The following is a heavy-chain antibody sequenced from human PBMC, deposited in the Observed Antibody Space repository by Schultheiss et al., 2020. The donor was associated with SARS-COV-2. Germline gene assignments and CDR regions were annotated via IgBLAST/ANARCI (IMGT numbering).Heavy chain of an antibody. J-gene: IGHJ5*02. CDR2: INPNSGGT. D-gene: IGHD7-27*01. Sequence: ASVKVSCKASGYTFSGYYLHWVRQAPGQGLEWMGWINPNSGGTNYAQKLQGRVTMTTDTSTSTAYMELRSLRSDDTAVYYCARLAGVNWFDPWGQGTLVTVSS. V-gene: IGHV1-2*02. CDR3: ARLAGVNWFDP. CDR1: GYTFSGYY.